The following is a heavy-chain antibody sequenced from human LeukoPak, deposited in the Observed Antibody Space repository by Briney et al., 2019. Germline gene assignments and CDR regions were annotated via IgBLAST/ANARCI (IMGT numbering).Heavy chain of an antibody. CDR2: INPNSGGT. V-gene: IGHV1-2*02. D-gene: IGHD6-13*01. CDR3: AREKYSSSGTGETDY. CDR1: GYTFTRYY. J-gene: IGHJ4*02. Sequence: ASVKVSCNASGYTFTRYYIHSVRQAPGQGLGWMGWINPNSGGTNYAQKSQGRVTMTRDTSISTAYMELSRLRYDDTAVYYCAREKYSSSGTGETDYWGQGTLVTVSS.